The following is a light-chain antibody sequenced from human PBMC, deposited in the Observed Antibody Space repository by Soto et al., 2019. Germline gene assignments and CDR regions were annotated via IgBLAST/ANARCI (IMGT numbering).Light chain of an antibody. J-gene: IGKJ2*01. Sequence: ELVMTQSPGTLSLSPGERATISCRASQVIGSRSLAWYHQKSGQAPRLLIYGASSRATGIPDRFSGSGSRTDFTLTISRLEPEDFGVYYCQQFGSSIPHTFGQGTKLEIK. V-gene: IGKV3-20*01. CDR1: QVIGSRS. CDR2: GAS. CDR3: QQFGSSIPHT.